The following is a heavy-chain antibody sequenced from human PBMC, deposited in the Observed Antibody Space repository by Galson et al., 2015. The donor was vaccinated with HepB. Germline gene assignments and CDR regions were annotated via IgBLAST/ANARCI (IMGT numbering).Heavy chain of an antibody. Sequence: SLRLSCAASGFTFSSYWMSWVRQAPGKGLEWVANIKQDGSEKYYVDSVKGRFTISRDNAKNSLYLQMNSLRAEDTAVYYCARVQYYDILTGYCWFDPWGQGTLVTVSS. CDR2: IKQDGSEK. V-gene: IGHV3-7*03. D-gene: IGHD3-9*01. CDR1: GFTFSSYW. CDR3: ARVQYYDILTGYCWFDP. J-gene: IGHJ5*02.